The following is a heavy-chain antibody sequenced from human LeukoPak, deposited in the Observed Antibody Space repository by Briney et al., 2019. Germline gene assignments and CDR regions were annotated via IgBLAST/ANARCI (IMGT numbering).Heavy chain of an antibody. CDR3: ARHLVVPAAMIDY. CDR2: IYYSGST. D-gene: IGHD2-2*01. CDR1: GGSISSSSYY. J-gene: IGHJ4*02. V-gene: IGHV4-39*01. Sequence: SETLSLTCTVSGGSISSSSYYWGWIRQPPGKGLEWIGSIYYSGSTYYNPSLKRRVTISVDTSKNQFSLKLSSVTAADPAVYYWARHLVVPAAMIDYWGQGTLVTVSS.